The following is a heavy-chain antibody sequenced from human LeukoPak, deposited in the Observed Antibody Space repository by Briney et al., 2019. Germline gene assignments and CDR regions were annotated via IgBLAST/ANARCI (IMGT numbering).Heavy chain of an antibody. J-gene: IGHJ6*01. CDR3: ARVGFWSGYDYCMDA. Sequence: SETLSLTCAVYGGSFSGYYWSWIRQPPGKGLEWIGEINHSGSTNYNPSLKSRVTISVETSKNQFSLKLSSVTAAHTAVYYCARVGFWSGYDYCMDAWGKRTTVTASS. CDR2: INHSGST. CDR1: GGSFSGYY. V-gene: IGHV4-34*01. D-gene: IGHD3-3*01.